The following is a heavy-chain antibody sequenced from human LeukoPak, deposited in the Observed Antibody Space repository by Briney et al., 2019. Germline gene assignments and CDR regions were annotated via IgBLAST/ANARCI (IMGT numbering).Heavy chain of an antibody. CDR3: ARVLHKRNYDSSDYYAS. CDR1: GFTFSSYS. J-gene: IGHJ5*02. Sequence: PGGSLRLSCAASGFTFSSYSMNWVRQAPGKRLEWVSYISSSSSTIYYADSVKGRFTISRDNAKNSLYLQLNSLRAEDTAVYYCARVLHKRNYDSSDYYASWGQGTLVTVSS. V-gene: IGHV3-48*01. D-gene: IGHD3-22*01. CDR2: ISSSSSTI.